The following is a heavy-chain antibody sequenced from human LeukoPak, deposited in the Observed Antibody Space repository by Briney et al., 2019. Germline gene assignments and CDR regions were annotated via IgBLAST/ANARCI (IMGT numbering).Heavy chain of an antibody. CDR2: ISADTGNT. CDR1: GYSFTSYG. D-gene: IGHD3-10*01. J-gene: IGHJ3*02. Sequence: ASVKVSCKASGYSFTSYGITWVRQAPGQGLEWMGWISADTGNTNHAQKLQGRVTMTTDTSTSTAYMELRSLRSDGTAVYYCASTRYGSGSASPFDAFDIWGQGTMVTVSS. V-gene: IGHV1-18*01. CDR3: ASTRYGSGSASPFDAFDI.